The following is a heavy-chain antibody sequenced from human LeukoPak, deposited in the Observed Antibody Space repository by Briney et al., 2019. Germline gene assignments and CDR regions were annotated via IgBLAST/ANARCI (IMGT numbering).Heavy chain of an antibody. CDR1: GFTFDDYA. D-gene: IGHD3-22*01. V-gene: IGHV3-9*01. J-gene: IGHJ4*02. Sequence: PGGSLRLSCAAPGFTFDDYAMHWVRQAPGKGLEWVSGISWNSGSIGYADSVKGRFTISRDNAKNSLYLQMNSLRAEDTALYYCAKAPEGRVSGYYGFDYWGQGTLVTVSS. CDR3: AKAPEGRVSGYYGFDY. CDR2: ISWNSGSI.